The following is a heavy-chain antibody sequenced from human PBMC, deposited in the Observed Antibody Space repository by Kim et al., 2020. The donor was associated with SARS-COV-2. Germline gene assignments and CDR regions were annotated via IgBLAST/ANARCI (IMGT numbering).Heavy chain of an antibody. D-gene: IGHD2-21*02. V-gene: IGHV4-34*01. Sequence: KRRVTISVDTSKNQFSLKLSSVTAADTAVYYCARRRTHIVVVTASGNFDPWGQGTLVTVSS. CDR3: ARRRTHIVVVTASGNFDP. J-gene: IGHJ5*02.